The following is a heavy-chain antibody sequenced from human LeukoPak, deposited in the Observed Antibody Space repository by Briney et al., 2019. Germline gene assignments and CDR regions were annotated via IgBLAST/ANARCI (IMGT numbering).Heavy chain of an antibody. Sequence: SVKVSCKASGGTFSSYAISWVRQAPGQGLEWMGGIIPIFGTANYAQKFQGRVTITADESTSTAYMELSSLRSEDTAVCYCAGSPELVVVAARHYYYYMDVWGKGTTVTISS. V-gene: IGHV1-69*13. CDR2: IIPIFGTA. CDR3: AGSPELVVVAARHYYYYMDV. CDR1: GGTFSSYA. J-gene: IGHJ6*03. D-gene: IGHD2-15*01.